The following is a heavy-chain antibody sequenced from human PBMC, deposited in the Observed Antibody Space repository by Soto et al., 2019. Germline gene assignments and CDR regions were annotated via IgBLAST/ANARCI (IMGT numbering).Heavy chain of an antibody. CDR3: ARESGYGDYVDY. V-gene: IGHV3-21*01. Sequence: PGGSLRLSCAASGFTFSSYSMNWVRQAPGKGLEWVSSISSSSSSYIYYADSVKGRFTISRDNAKNSLYLQMNSLRAEDTAVYYCARESGYGDYVDYWGQGTLVTVSS. CDR2: ISSSSSSYI. D-gene: IGHD4-17*01. J-gene: IGHJ4*02. CDR1: GFTFSSYS.